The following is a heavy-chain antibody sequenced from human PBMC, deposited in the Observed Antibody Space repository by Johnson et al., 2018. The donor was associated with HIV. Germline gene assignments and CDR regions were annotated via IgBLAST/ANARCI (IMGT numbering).Heavy chain of an antibody. D-gene: IGHD2-15*01. Sequence: VQLVESGGGLVQPGGSLRLSCAASGFTFSSYAMTWVRQAPGKGLEWVSGINWNGGSTDYADSVKGRFTISRDNSKNTLYVQMNSLRPEDTAVYYCASVVVVVDVHDAFDMWGQGTMVTVSS. CDR3: ASVVVVVDVHDAFDM. CDR2: INWNGGST. V-gene: IGHV3-23*04. J-gene: IGHJ3*02. CDR1: GFTFSSYA.